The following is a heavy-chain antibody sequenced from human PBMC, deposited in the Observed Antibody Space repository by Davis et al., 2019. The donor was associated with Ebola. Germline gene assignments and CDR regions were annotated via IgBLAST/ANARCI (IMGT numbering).Heavy chain of an antibody. D-gene: IGHD5-24*01. V-gene: IGHV4-39*01. Sequence: SETLSLTCTVSGGSISSSSYHWGWIRQPPGKGLEWIGSIYYSGSTYYNPSLKSRVTISVDTSKNQFSLKLSSVTAADTAVYYCSVLATTFYDYWGQGTLVTVSS. CDR1: GGSISSSSYH. CDR2: IYYSGST. CDR3: SVLATTFYDY. J-gene: IGHJ4*02.